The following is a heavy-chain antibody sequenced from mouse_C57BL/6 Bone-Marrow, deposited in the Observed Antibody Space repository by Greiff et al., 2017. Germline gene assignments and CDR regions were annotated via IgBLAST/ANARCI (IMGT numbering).Heavy chain of an antibody. CDR2: FYPGSGST. CDR1: GYTFTSYC. V-gene: IGHV1-55*01. D-gene: IGHD2-5*01. Sequence: QVQLQQPGAELVKPGASVKMSCKASGYTFTSYCITWVKQRPGQGLEWIGDFYPGSGSTNYNEKFKGKATLTVDTSSSTAYMQLSSLTSEDSAVYYCARHDYSSYWDVYVWGTGTTVTVTS. J-gene: IGHJ1*03. CDR3: ARHDYSSYWDVYV.